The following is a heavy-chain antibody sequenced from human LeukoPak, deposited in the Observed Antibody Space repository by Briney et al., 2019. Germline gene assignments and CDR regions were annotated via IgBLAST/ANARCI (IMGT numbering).Heavy chain of an antibody. CDR1: GYTFTSYG. J-gene: IGHJ4*02. CDR3: ARDRYCSGGSCYGGIDY. CDR2: ISAYNGNT. Sequence: ASVKVSCKASGYTFTSYGISWVRQAPGQGLEWMGWISAYNGNTNYAQKLQGRVTMTTDSSTSTAYMELRSLRSDDTAVYYCARDRYCSGGSCYGGIDYWGQGTLVTVSS. D-gene: IGHD2-15*01. V-gene: IGHV1-18*01.